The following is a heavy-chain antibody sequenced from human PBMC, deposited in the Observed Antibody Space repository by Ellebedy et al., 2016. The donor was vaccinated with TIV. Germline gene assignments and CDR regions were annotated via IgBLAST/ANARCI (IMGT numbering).Heavy chain of an antibody. D-gene: IGHD3-22*01. CDR3: TRITMIVYGYVHYFDF. CDR2: INHSGST. J-gene: IGHJ4*02. Sequence: SETLSLTCTVSGVSIRSYFWSWIRQPPGKGLEWIGEINHSGSTSYNPSLKSRVTIFVDTARNQLSLKLKSVTAADTAVYYCTRITMIVYGYVHYFDFWGQGILVTVSS. V-gene: IGHV4-34*01. CDR1: GVSIRSYF.